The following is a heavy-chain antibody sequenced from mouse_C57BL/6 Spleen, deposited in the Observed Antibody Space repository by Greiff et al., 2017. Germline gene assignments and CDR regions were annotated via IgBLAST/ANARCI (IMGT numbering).Heavy chain of an antibody. CDR2: INPNNGGT. V-gene: IGHV1-18*01. D-gene: IGHD1-1*01. Sequence: VQLKQSGPELVKPGASVKIPCKASGYTFTDYNMDWVKQSHGKSLEWIGDINPNNGGTIYNQKFKGKATLTVDKSSSTAYMELRSLTSEDTAVYYCARTITTVNYYAMDYWGQGTSVTVSS. CDR3: ARTITTVNYYAMDY. CDR1: GYTFTDYN. J-gene: IGHJ4*01.